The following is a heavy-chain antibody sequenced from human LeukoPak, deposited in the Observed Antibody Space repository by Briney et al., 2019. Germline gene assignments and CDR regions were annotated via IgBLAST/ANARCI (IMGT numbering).Heavy chain of an antibody. CDR1: GGSFSGYY. D-gene: IGHD5-12*01. J-gene: IGHJ4*02. CDR3: ARGPSGYDL. V-gene: IGHV4-34*01. Sequence: SETLSLTCAVYGGSFSGYYWSWIRQPPGKGLEWIGEINHSGSTNYNPSLKSRVTISVDTSKNQFSLKLSSVTAADTAVYYCARGPSGYDLWSQGTLVTVFS. CDR2: INHSGST.